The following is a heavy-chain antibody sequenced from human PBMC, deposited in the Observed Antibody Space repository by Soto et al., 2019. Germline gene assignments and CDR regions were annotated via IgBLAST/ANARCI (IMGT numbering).Heavy chain of an antibody. CDR2: INPSGGST. J-gene: IGHJ4*02. CDR3: ARSSIAAAGPDY. V-gene: IGHV1-46*03. Sequence: ASVKGSCKASGYTFTSYYMHWVRKAPGQGLEWMGIINPSGGSTSYAQKFQGRVTMTRDTSTSTVYMELSSLRSEDTAVYYCARSSIAAAGPDYWGQRTLVTVSS. CDR1: GYTFTSYY. D-gene: IGHD6-13*01.